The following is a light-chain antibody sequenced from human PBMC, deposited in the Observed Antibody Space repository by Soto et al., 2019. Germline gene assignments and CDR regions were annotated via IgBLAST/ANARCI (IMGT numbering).Light chain of an antibody. CDR3: QQHINRLS. J-gene: IGKJ4*01. Sequence: EIVLTQSPATLSLSPGERATLSCRASQSVSNYLAWYQQKPGQAPRLLIYDASNRATGIPVRFSGSGSGTDFTLTISTLEPEDFAVYYCQQHINRLSFGGGTKVEIK. CDR1: QSVSNY. CDR2: DAS. V-gene: IGKV3-11*01.